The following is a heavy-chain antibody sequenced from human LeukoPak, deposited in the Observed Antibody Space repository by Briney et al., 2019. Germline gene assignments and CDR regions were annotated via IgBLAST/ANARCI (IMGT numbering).Heavy chain of an antibody. CDR1: GFTFDDYA. J-gene: IGHJ4*02. D-gene: IGHD3-22*01. Sequence: PGRSLRLSCAASGFTFDDYAMHWVRQAPGKGLEWVSGISWNSGSIGYADSVKGRFTISRDNAKNSLYLQMNSLRAEDTALYYCVRGYSSGYYFDFWGQGTLVTVSS. CDR3: VRGYSSGYYFDF. V-gene: IGHV3-9*01. CDR2: ISWNSGSI.